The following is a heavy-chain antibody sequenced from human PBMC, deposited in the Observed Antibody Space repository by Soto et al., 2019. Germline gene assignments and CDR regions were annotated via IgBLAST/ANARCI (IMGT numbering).Heavy chain of an antibody. CDR1: GFSLNTNGVR. V-gene: IGHV2-5*02. J-gene: IGHJ5*02. CDR3: AHRRAWSNDWYDWFDP. D-gene: IGHD6-19*01. Sequence: QITLKDSGPTLVKPTQTLTLTCTFSGFSLNTNGVRVGWIRQSPGMAPEWLAIISWDDENHYSPALESRVTITKDTSKNQVVLTMTNMDPVDTGTYYCAHRRAWSNDWYDWFDPWGPGILVNVSS. CDR2: ISWDDEN.